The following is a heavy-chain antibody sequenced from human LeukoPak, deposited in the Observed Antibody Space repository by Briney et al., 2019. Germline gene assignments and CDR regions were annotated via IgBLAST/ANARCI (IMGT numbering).Heavy chain of an antibody. V-gene: IGHV3-23*01. Sequence: GGSLRLSCAASGFTFSSYAMRWVRQAPGKGLEWVSSTTDSGSRTYYADSVKGRFTISRDNSKNMLYLQMNSLRAEDTAVYYCAKGGAMADKYYQEWGQGTLVTVS. CDR3: AKGGAMADKYYQE. CDR2: TTDSGSRT. D-gene: IGHD6-19*01. J-gene: IGHJ1*01. CDR1: GFTFSSYA.